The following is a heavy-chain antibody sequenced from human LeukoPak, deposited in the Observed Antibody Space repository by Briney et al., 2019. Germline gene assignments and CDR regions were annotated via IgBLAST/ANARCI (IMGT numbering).Heavy chain of an antibody. V-gene: IGHV3-74*03. CDR2: IKTDGSRT. CDR1: GFTFSAYW. Sequence: PGGSLRLSCAASGFTFSAYWMHWVRQAPGKGLVWVSRIKTDGSRTMYADFLQGRFTISRDTAKNTLFLQMNSLRAEDTAVYYCAREAQVVGALHSWGQGALWTVSS. CDR3: AREAQVVGALHS. D-gene: IGHD2-15*01. J-gene: IGHJ5*02.